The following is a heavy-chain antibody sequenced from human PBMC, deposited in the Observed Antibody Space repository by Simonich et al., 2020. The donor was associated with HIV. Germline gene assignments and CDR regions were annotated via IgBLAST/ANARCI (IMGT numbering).Heavy chain of an antibody. Sequence: EVQLVESGGGLVQPGGSLRLSCAASGFTFSSYSMNWVRQAPGKGREWVSYISSSGSTIYYADSVKGLFTISRDNAKNSLYLQMNSLRAEDTAVYYCARESIAVAGTYFDYWGQGTLVTVSS. CDR1: GFTFSSYS. V-gene: IGHV3-48*04. CDR2: ISSSGSTI. CDR3: ARESIAVAGTYFDY. J-gene: IGHJ4*02. D-gene: IGHD6-19*01.